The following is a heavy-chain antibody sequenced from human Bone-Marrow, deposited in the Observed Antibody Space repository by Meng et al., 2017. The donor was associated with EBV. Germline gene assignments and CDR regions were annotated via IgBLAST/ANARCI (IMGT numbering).Heavy chain of an antibody. V-gene: IGHV1-69*01. Sequence: QVHVVQSAAEVKEPGSSVKVSCKTSGGPFRNYAISWVRQAPGQGLEWLGGFLPTLGAPNYAQKFHGRVSITADESTSTHYMDLSSLRSEDTAMYYCASESGRGYTPDYWGQGTLVTVSS. CDR2: FLPTLGAP. CDR1: GGPFRNYA. D-gene: IGHD3-10*01. J-gene: IGHJ4*02. CDR3: ASESGRGYTPDY.